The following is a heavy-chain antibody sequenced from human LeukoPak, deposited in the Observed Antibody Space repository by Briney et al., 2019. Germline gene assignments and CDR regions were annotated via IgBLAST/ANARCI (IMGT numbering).Heavy chain of an antibody. V-gene: IGHV4-39*01. Sequence: SETLSLTCTVSGGSISSSSYYWGWIRQPPGKGLEWIGSIYYSGSTYYNPSLKSRVTISVDTSKTQFSLKLSSVTAADTAVYYCARSPNDYYYDSSGYYGFDYWGQGTLVTVSS. J-gene: IGHJ4*02. CDR2: IYYSGST. D-gene: IGHD3-22*01. CDR3: ARSPNDYYYDSSGYYGFDY. CDR1: GGSISSSSYY.